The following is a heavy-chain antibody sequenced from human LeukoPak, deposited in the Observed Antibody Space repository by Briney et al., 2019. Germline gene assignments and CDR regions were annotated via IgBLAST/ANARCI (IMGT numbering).Heavy chain of an antibody. CDR1: GFSFGKYW. CDR2: IKLDGSEK. CDR3: ARDQYDTWSRRGNFDS. J-gene: IGHJ4*02. Sequence: GGSLRLSCVASGFSFGKYWTSWVRQAPGKGLEWVANIKLDGSEKNYVDSVKGRFTISRDNTKNSLYLQMNSLRVEDTAVFYCARDQYDTWSRRGNFDSWGQGALVIVSS. V-gene: IGHV3-7*03. D-gene: IGHD3-3*01.